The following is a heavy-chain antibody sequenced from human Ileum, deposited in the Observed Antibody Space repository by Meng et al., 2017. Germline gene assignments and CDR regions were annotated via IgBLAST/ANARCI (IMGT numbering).Heavy chain of an antibody. Sequence: GESLKISCVVSGFTFSNYAMNWVRQAPGKGLEWISVISGNSATTYYADSVKGRFTMSRDNSKNTLFLQMNNLRAEDTAIYYCVNGRSGGNYYVPTDYWGQGTLVTVSS. D-gene: IGHD1-26*01. CDR2: ISGNSATT. J-gene: IGHJ4*02. CDR1: GFTFSNYA. CDR3: VNGRSGGNYYVPTDY. V-gene: IGHV3-23*01.